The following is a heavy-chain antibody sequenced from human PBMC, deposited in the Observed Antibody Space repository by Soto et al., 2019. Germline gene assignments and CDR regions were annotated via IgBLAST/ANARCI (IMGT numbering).Heavy chain of an antibody. CDR3: ARDRGYSSGCHYRMDV. Sequence: SAVKVCCKASGYTFTSYGISWVRQAPGQGLEWMGWISAYNGNTNYAQKLQGRVTMTTDTSTSTAYMELRSLRSDDTAVYYCARDRGYSSGCHYRMDVWGQGTTVSVSS. J-gene: IGHJ6*02. V-gene: IGHV1-18*04. CDR2: ISAYNGNT. D-gene: IGHD6-19*01. CDR1: GYTFTSYG.